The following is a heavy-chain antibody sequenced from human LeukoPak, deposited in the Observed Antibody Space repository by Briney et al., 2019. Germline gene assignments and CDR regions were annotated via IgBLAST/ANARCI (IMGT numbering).Heavy chain of an antibody. D-gene: IGHD3-10*01. J-gene: IGHJ3*02. CDR3: ARAPYYYGSGTVNAFDI. CDR2: INHSGST. Sequence: SSETLSLTCAVYGGSFSGYYWSWIRQPPAKGLEWIGEINHSGSTNYNPSLKSRVTISVDTSKNQFSLKLSSVTAADTAVYYCARAPYYYGSGTVNAFDIWGQGTMVTVSS. V-gene: IGHV4-34*01. CDR1: GGSFSGYY.